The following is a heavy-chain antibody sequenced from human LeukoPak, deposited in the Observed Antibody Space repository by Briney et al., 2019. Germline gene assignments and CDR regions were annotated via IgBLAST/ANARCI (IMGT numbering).Heavy chain of an antibody. CDR3: ARAEVLWFGELLSSPFDY. CDR1: GFTFSSYA. Sequence: GGSLRLSCAASGFTFSSYAMHWVRQAPGKGLEWVAVISYDGSNKYYADSAKGRFTISRDNSKNTLYLQMNSLRAEDTAVYYCARAEVLWFGELLSSPFDYWGQGTLVTVSS. V-gene: IGHV3-30*04. D-gene: IGHD3-10*01. J-gene: IGHJ4*02. CDR2: ISYDGSNK.